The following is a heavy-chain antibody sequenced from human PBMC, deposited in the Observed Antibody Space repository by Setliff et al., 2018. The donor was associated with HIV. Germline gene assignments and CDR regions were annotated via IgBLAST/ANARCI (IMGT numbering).Heavy chain of an antibody. Sequence: ASVMVSCKTSGYTFTDYYMPWVRQAPGQGLEWMGRINANRGGTSYAQRFQARVTITRDTSISTGYMELSRLISDDTAVYYSATIRAYYYVSSCQEYFQHWGHGSLVTVSS. V-gene: IGHV1-2*06. CDR2: INANRGGT. CDR3: ATIRAYYYVSSCQEYFQH. D-gene: IGHD3-22*01. J-gene: IGHJ1*01. CDR1: GYTFTDYY.